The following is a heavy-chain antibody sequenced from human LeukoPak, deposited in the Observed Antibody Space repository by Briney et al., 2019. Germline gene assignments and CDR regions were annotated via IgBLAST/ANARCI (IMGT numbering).Heavy chain of an antibody. V-gene: IGHV4-59*01. CDR2: IYYSGST. CDR1: GFTFSSYA. CDR3: ARGTYGDYSVYFDY. J-gene: IGHJ4*02. D-gene: IGHD4-17*01. Sequence: GSLRLSCAASGFTFSSYAMSWVRQAPGKGLEWIGYIYYSGSTNYNPSLKSRVTISVDTSKNQFSLKLSSVTAADTAVYYCARGTYGDYSVYFDYWGQGTLVTVSS.